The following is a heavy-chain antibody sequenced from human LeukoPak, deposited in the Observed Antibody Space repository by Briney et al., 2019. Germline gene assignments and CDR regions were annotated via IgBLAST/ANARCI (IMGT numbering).Heavy chain of an antibody. D-gene: IGHD3-9*01. CDR2: INHRGST. CDR3: ARTYYDILTGPGPIDY. Sequence: SETLSLTCTVSGGSTSSSSYYWGWIRQPPGRGLEWIGEINHRGSTNYNPSLKSRVTMSVDTSKNQFSLKLSSVTAADTAVYYCARTYYDILTGPGPIDYWGQGTLVTVSS. V-gene: IGHV4-39*07. CDR1: GGSTSSSSYY. J-gene: IGHJ4*02.